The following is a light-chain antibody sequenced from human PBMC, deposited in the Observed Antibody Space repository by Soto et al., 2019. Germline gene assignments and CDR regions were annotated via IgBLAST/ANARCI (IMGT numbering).Light chain of an antibody. J-gene: IGKJ1*01. CDR3: HHYNSYSEA. V-gene: IGKV1-5*03. CDR1: QTISSW. Sequence: DIQMTQSPSTLSGSVGDRVTITCRASQTISSWLAWYQQKPGKAPKLLIYKASTLKSGVPSRFSGSGSGTEFTLTISSLQPDDFATDYCHHYNSYSEAFGQGTKVELK. CDR2: KAS.